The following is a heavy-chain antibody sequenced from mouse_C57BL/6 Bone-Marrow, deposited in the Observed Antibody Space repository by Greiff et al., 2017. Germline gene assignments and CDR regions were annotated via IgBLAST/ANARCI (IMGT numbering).Heavy chain of an antibody. CDR1: GYTFTSYT. Sequence: QVQLQQSGAELARPGASVKMSCKASGYTFTSYTMHWVKQRPGQGLEWIGYINPSSGYTKYNQKFKDKATLTADKSSSTAYMQLSSLTSEVSSVYYCARLPGFAYWGQGTLVTVSA. J-gene: IGHJ3*01. CDR2: INPSSGYT. V-gene: IGHV1-4*01. CDR3: ARLPGFAY.